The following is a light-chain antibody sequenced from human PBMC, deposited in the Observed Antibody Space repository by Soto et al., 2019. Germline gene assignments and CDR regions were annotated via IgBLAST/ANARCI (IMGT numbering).Light chain of an antibody. CDR1: QSVSSSY. J-gene: IGKJ1*01. CDR2: GAS. CDR3: HQYGSSPQS. Sequence: ASQSVSSSYLAWYQQKPGQAPRLLIYGASSRATGIPDRCTGSGSGTDFTLTISRLEPEDFAVFYCHQYGSSPQSFGQGTKVDI. V-gene: IGKV3-20*01.